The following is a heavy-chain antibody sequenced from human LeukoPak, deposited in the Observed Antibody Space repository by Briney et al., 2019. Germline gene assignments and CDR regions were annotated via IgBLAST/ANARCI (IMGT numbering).Heavy chain of an antibody. CDR3: ATGVFSRSIDGI. V-gene: IGHV1-24*01. J-gene: IGHJ4*02. CDR1: GYTLTELS. D-gene: IGHD2-21*01. Sequence: GASVKVSCKVSGYTLTELSMHWVRQAPGKGLEWMGGFDPEDDETIYAQKFQGRVTMTEDTSTDTAYMELSSLRSEDTAVYYCATGVFSRSIDGIWGQGTLVTVSS. CDR2: FDPEDDET.